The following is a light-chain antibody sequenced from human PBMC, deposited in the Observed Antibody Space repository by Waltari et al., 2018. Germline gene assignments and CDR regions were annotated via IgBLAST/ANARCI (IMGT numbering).Light chain of an antibody. Sequence: DIVMTQSSDSLPVSLGERATINSKSTLCVLYSSNNKNYLAWYQQKPGQPPKLLVYWASTRESGVPDRFSGSGSGTDFTLTISSLQAEDVAVYYCQQYYTTPPWTFGQGTKVEIK. J-gene: IGKJ1*01. CDR1: LCVLYSSNNKNY. V-gene: IGKV4-1*01. CDR3: QQYYTTPPWT. CDR2: WAS.